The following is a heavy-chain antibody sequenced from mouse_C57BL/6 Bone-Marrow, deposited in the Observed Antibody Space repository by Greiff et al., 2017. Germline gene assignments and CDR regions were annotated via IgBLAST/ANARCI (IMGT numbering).Heavy chain of an antibody. Sequence: QVQLQQPGAELVRPGSSVKLSCKASGYTFTSYWMDWVKQRPGQGLEWIGNIYPSDSETNYNQKFKDKATLTVDKSSSTAYMQLSSLTSEDSAVYYCARWYYSKGAWFAYWGQGTLVTVSA. D-gene: IGHD2-5*01. CDR2: IYPSDSET. V-gene: IGHV1-61*01. J-gene: IGHJ3*01. CDR1: GYTFTSYW. CDR3: ARWYYSKGAWFAY.